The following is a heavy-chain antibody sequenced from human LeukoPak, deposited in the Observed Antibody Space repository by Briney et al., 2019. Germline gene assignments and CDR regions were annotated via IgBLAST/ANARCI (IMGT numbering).Heavy chain of an antibody. CDR1: GFTFSSYA. V-gene: IGHV3-23*01. CDR2: ISGSGGST. Sequence: GGSLRLSCAASGFTFSSYAMSWVRQATGKGLEWVSAISGSGGSTYYADSVKGRFTISRDNSKNTLYLQMNSLRAEDTAVYYCEGYYYGSGSPDYWGQGTLVTVSS. CDR3: EGYYYGSGSPDY. D-gene: IGHD3-10*01. J-gene: IGHJ4*02.